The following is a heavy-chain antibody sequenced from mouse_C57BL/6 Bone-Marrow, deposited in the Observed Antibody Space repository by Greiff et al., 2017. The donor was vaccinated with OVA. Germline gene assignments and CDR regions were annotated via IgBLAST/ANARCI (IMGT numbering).Heavy chain of an antibody. CDR2: IYPRSGNT. Sequence: VMLVESGAELARPGASVKLSCKASGYTFTSYGISWVKQRTGQGLEWIGEIYPRSGNTYYNEKFKGKATLTADKSSSTAYMELRSLTSEDSAVYFCAPTVPRYYAMDYWGQGTSVTVSS. D-gene: IGHD1-1*01. V-gene: IGHV1-81*01. J-gene: IGHJ4*01. CDR3: APTVPRYYAMDY. CDR1: GYTFTSYG.